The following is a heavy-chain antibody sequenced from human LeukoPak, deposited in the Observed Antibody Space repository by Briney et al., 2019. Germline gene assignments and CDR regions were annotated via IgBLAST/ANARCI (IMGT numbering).Heavy chain of an antibody. CDR2: IRYDGSEK. Sequence: GGSLRLSCAASGFTFDDYGMSWVRQAPGKGLEWVAFIRYDGSEKYYADSVKGRITISRDNSKNTLYVQMNSLRAEDTAVYYCAKGKDYYLDYWGQGTLVTVSS. CDR1: GFTFDDYG. D-gene: IGHD3-10*01. CDR3: AKGKDYYLDY. J-gene: IGHJ4*02. V-gene: IGHV3-30*02.